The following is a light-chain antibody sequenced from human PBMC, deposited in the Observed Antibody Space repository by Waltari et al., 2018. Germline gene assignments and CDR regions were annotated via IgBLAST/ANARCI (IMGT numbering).Light chain of an antibody. Sequence: QSALTQPASVSGSPGQSITISCTGTSRAVGNYDLFSWHQQHPGKAPKVVIFDVSYRPSGVSNRFSGSKSGNTASLTISGLQAEDEADYYCTSYTSSHSLVFGTGTKVTVL. CDR3: TSYTSSHSLV. CDR2: DVS. V-gene: IGLV2-14*03. J-gene: IGLJ1*01. CDR1: SRAVGNYDL.